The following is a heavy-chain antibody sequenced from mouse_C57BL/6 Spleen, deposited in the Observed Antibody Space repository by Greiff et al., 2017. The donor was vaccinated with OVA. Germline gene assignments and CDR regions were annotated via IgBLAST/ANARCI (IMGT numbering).Heavy chain of an antibody. D-gene: IGHD1-1*01. CDR2: INPNYGTS. V-gene: IGHV1-39*01. J-gene: IGHJ3*01. CDR3: ASHYYGSNPWFAY. CDR1: GYSFTDYN. Sequence: VQLQQSGPELVKPGASVKISCKASGYSFTDYNMNWVKQSNGKSLEWIGVINPNYGTSSYNQKFKGKATFTVDQSSSTAYVQLNSLTSEDSAVYYCASHYYGSNPWFAYWGQGTLVTVSA.